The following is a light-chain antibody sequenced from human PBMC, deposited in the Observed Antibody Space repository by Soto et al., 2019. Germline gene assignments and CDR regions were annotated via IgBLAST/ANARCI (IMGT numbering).Light chain of an antibody. CDR2: EGN. Sequence: QSALTQPASVSGSPGQSITISCTGTNSDVGNYNLVSWYQQHPGKTPKLIIYEGNKRPPGVSDRFSGSKSGDTASLTISGLLAEDEADYYRCSYAGGSIYVLFGGGTKLTVL. CDR1: NSDVGNYNL. V-gene: IGLV2-23*01. J-gene: IGLJ3*02. CDR3: CSYAGGSIYVL.